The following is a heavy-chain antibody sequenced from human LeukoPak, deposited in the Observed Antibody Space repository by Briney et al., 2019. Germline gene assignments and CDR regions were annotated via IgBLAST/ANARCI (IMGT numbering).Heavy chain of an antibody. J-gene: IGHJ6*02. V-gene: IGHV1-2*04. D-gene: IGHD7-27*01. CDR2: INPNSGGT. Sequence: ASVKVSCKASGGTFSSYAISWVRQAPGQGLEWMGWINPNSGGTNYAQKFQGWVTMTRDTSISTAYMELSRLRSDDTAVYYCARDRATNWATYGMDVWGQGTTVTVSS. CDR3: ARDRATNWATYGMDV. CDR1: GGTFSSYA.